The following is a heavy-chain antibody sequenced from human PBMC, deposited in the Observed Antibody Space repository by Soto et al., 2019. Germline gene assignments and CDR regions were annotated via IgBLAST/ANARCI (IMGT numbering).Heavy chain of an antibody. J-gene: IGHJ4*02. D-gene: IGHD6-6*01. V-gene: IGHV4-34*01. Sequence: SETLSLTSNVSGASLSGYYWSWIRQPPGKGLEWIGEISQSGNTNYSPSLKSRVSISIDTSMKQFSLNLASVSAADTAVYYCARAPKVSGSSQTRPDFWGQGTLVTVPQ. CDR3: ARAPKVSGSSQTRPDF. CDR2: ISQSGNT. CDR1: GASLSGYY.